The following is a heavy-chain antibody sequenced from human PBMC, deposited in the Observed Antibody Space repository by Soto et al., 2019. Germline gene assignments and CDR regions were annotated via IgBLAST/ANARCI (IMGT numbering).Heavy chain of an antibody. CDR1: GGSVNSRNYY. CDR3: ARDSRTNFDSGGYYYYTMDV. Sequence: SETLSLTCTVSGGSVNSRNYYWSWIRQPPGRGLEWVGHIYYTGTATYNPSLKSRVTISVDTSKNQFSLNLSSVTAADTAVYYCARDSRTNFDSGGYYYYTMDVWGQGTTVTVSS. V-gene: IGHV4-61*01. J-gene: IGHJ6*02. CDR2: IYYTGTA. D-gene: IGHD3-10*01.